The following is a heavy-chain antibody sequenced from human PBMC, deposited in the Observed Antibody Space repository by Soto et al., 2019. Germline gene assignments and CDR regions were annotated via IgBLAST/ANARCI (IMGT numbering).Heavy chain of an antibody. CDR2: IYPEDSET. J-gene: IGHJ6*02. D-gene: IGHD6-13*01. V-gene: IGHV5-51*01. Sequence: GESLKISCKGSGYSFTNYWIGWVRQMPGKDLEWIGIIYPEDSETRYSPSFQGLVTISADKSISTAYLHWSSLKASDTAMYYCARHVSVGSSWYEVSYYYYGMDVWGQGTTVTVSS. CDR3: ARHVSVGSSWYEVSYYYYGMDV. CDR1: GYSFTNYW.